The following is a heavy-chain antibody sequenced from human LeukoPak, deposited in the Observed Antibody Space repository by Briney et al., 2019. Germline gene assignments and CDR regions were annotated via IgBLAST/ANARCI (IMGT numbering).Heavy chain of an antibody. V-gene: IGHV4-59*13. Sequence: PSETLSLTCTVSGGSISIYYWSWIRQPPGKGLEWIGYIYYSGSTNYNPSLKSRVTISVDTSKNQFSLKLSSVTAADTVVYYCASSSGYYSLDYWGQGTLVTVSS. D-gene: IGHD3-22*01. CDR1: GGSISIYY. J-gene: IGHJ4*02. CDR3: ASSSGYYSLDY. CDR2: IYYSGST.